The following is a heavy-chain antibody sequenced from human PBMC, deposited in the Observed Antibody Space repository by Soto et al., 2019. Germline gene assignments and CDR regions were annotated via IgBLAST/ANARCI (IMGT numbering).Heavy chain of an antibody. J-gene: IGHJ4*02. Sequence: QMQLVQSGPEVKKPGTSVKVSCKASGFTFTSSAVQWVRQARGQRLEWIGWIVVGSGNKNYAQKFQERVTITRAMSTSTAYMELSSLRSEDTAVYYCAAERACGGDCYAFDYWGQGTLVTVSS. D-gene: IGHD2-21*02. CDR2: IVVGSGNK. CDR3: AAERACGGDCYAFDY. CDR1: GFTFTSSA. V-gene: IGHV1-58*01.